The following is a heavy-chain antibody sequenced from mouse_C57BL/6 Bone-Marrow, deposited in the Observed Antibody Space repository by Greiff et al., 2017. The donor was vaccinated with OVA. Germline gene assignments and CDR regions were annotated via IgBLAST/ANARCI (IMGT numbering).Heavy chain of an antibody. CDR2: IDPSDSYT. D-gene: IGHD2-4*01. CDR1: GYTFTSYW. Sequence: VQLQQPGAELVKPGASVKLSRKASGYTFTSYWMQWVKQRPGQGLEWIGEIDPSDSYTNYNQKFKGKATLTVDTSSSTAYMQLSSLTSEDSAVYYCAADYDLYWYFDVWGTGTTVTVSS. V-gene: IGHV1-50*01. J-gene: IGHJ1*03. CDR3: AADYDLYWYFDV.